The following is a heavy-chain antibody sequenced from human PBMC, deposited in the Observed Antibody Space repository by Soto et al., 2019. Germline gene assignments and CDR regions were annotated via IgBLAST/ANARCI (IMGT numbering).Heavy chain of an antibody. CDR3: GKVVVAATKNTDSDT. J-gene: IGHJ5*02. CDR1: GGSLSSNDYY. D-gene: IGHD2-15*01. Sequence: SETLSLTCTVSGGSLSSNDYYWGWIRQPPAKGLEWMGNIVYIGVTSYTRSLKTRVTISRDTSKNQFSLRLTSVTAADTALYPCGKVVVAATKNTDSDTWCPGILVTVSS. CDR2: IVYIGVT. V-gene: IGHV4-39*01.